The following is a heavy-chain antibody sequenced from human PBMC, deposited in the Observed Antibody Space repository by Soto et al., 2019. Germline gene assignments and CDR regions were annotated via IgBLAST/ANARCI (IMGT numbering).Heavy chain of an antibody. Sequence: SGGSLRLSCAASGFTFSSYAMSWVRQAPGKGLEWVSDISGSGSSTYYADSVKGRFTISRDNSKNTLYLQMNSLRAEDTAVYYCAKGGGQLDYYYYGMDVWGQGTTVTVSS. D-gene: IGHD6-6*01. V-gene: IGHV3-23*01. J-gene: IGHJ6*02. CDR2: ISGSGSST. CDR1: GFTFSSYA. CDR3: AKGGGQLDYYYYGMDV.